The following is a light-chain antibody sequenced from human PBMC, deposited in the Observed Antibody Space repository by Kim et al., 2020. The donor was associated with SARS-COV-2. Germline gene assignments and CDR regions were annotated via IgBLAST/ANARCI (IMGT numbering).Light chain of an antibody. CDR1: QILNGN. J-gene: IGKJ4*01. V-gene: IGKV3-11*01. CDR3: QQRRDWPLT. Sequence: LSPGEMAILPCRASQILNGNLAWYQQKPGQAPRLLIYGASSRATDTPARFSGSGSGTDFTLTISSLEPEDFALYYCQQRRDWPLTFGGGTKVEIK. CDR2: GAS.